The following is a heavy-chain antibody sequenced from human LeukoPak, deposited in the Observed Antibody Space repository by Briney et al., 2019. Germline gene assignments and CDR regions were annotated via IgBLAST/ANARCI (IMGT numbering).Heavy chain of an antibody. J-gene: IGHJ4*02. CDR3: ARLSPRKGGFDY. CDR2: IYYSGST. Sequence: SETLSLTCTVSGGSISSSSYYWGWIRQPPGKGLEWIGSIYYSGSTYYNPSLKSRVTISVDTSKNQFSLKLSSVTAADTAVYYCARLSPRKGGFDYWGQGTLVTVSS. D-gene: IGHD1-14*01. CDR1: GGSISSSSYY. V-gene: IGHV4-39*01.